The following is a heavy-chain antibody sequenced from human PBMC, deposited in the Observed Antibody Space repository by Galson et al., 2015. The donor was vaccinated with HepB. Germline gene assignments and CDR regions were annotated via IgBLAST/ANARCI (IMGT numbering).Heavy chain of an antibody. J-gene: IGHJ4*02. CDR3: MSYRDDYLRGGD. V-gene: IGHV3-73*01. Sequence: SLRLSCAVSGFTFSGSAIHWVSQASVKGLEWVGRIRSKTNTYATAYGESVKGRFTISRDDSRNTAYLQMNSLKTEDTAVYYCMSYRDDYLRGGDWGQGTLVTVSS. CDR2: IRSKTNTYAT. CDR1: GFTFSGSA. D-gene: IGHD5-12*01.